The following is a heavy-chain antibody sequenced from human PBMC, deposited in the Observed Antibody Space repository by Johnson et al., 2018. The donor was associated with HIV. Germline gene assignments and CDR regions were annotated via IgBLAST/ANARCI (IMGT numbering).Heavy chain of an antibody. CDR2: ISYDGSNK. Sequence: QVQLVESGGGVVQPGRSLRLSCAASGFTFSSYAMHWVRQAPGTGLEWVAVISYDGSNKYYADSVKGRFTISRDNSKNTLYLQMNSLRAEDAAVYSCARDCGYCSSTSCFRHWASAFDIWGQGTMVTVSS. V-gene: IGHV3-30-3*01. D-gene: IGHD2-2*01. CDR3: ARDCGYCSSTSCFRHWASAFDI. CDR1: GFTFSSYA. J-gene: IGHJ3*02.